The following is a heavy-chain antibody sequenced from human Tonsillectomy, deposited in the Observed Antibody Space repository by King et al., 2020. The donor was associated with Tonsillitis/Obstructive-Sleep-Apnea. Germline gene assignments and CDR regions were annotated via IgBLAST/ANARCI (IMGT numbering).Heavy chain of an antibody. CDR2: IDPSDSYT. CDR1: GYSFTSYW. CDR3: ARHDPPYYYDSRGNDY. J-gene: IGHJ4*02. D-gene: IGHD3-22*01. V-gene: IGHV5-10-1*03. Sequence: QLVQSGAEVKKPGESLRISCKGSGYSFTSYWISWVRQMPGKGLEWMGRIDPSDSYTNYSPSFQGHVTISADKSISTAYLQWSSLKASDTAMYYCARHDPPYYYDSRGNDYWGQGTLVTVSS.